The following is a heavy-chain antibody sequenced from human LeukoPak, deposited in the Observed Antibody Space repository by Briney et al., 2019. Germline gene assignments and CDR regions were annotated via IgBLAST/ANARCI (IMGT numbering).Heavy chain of an antibody. CDR3: ASASSATYYWALHY. CDR2: ISSDGNSI. J-gene: IGHJ4*02. D-gene: IGHD3-10*01. CDR1: GFDVSRYW. Sequence: PGGSLRLSCAASGFDVSRYWMNWVSQVPGKGLVWVARISSDGNSISYADSAKGRFSISRDNSKNTMYLQMNSLRAEDTAVYYCASASSATYYWALHYWGQGTLVTVSS. V-gene: IGHV3-74*01.